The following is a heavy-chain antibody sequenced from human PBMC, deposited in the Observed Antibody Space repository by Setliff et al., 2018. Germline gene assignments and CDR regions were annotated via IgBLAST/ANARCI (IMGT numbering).Heavy chain of an antibody. CDR1: GFTFSSLW. CDR2: INQGGSDQ. V-gene: IGHV3-7*01. Sequence: GGSLRLSCSASGFTFSSLWMAWVRQAPGKGLGWVANINQGGSDQFYVESVKGRFTISRDNAKNSLFLQMNSLRVEDTAVYYCARDVFDFRTGQADPWGQGTLVTVS. D-gene: IGHD3-3*01. J-gene: IGHJ5*02. CDR3: ARDVFDFRTGQADP.